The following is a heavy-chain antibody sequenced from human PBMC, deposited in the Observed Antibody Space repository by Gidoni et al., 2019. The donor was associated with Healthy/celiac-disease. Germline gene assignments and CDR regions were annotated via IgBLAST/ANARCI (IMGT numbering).Heavy chain of an antibody. D-gene: IGHD6-6*01. CDR2: SYPGDSDT. Sequence: EVQLVQSGAEVKKPGESLKISCKGSGYSFTSYWIGWVRQMPGKGLEWMGISYPGDSDTRDSPSFQGQVTISADKSISTAYLQWSSLKASDTAMYYCARQWPAARSGYDYWGQGTLVTVSS. CDR1: GYSFTSYW. CDR3: ARQWPAARSGYDY. J-gene: IGHJ4*02. V-gene: IGHV5-51*01.